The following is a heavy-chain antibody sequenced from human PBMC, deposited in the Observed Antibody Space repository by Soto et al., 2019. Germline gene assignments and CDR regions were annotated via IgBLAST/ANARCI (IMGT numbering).Heavy chain of an antibody. J-gene: IGHJ6*02. CDR1: GFTFSSYG. V-gene: IGHV3-30*18. CDR2: ISYDGSNK. D-gene: IGHD1-1*01. CDR3: AKCRYYYYYYGMDV. Sequence: GGSLRLSCAASGFTFSSYGMHWVRQAPGKGLEWVAVISYDGSNKYYADSVKGRFTISRDNSKNTLYLQMNSLRAEDTAVYYCAKCRYYYYYYGMDVWGQGTTVTVSS.